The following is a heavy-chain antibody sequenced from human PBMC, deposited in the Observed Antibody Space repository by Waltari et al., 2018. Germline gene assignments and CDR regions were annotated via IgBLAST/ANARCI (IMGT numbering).Heavy chain of an antibody. CDR1: GFTFSSYA. V-gene: IGHV3-30-3*01. J-gene: IGHJ4*02. D-gene: IGHD6-13*01. CDR3: ARDKWQQLVRAGYYFDY. Sequence: QVQLVESGGGVVQPGRSLRLSCAASGFTFSSYAMHWVRQAPGKRLEWVAVISYDGSNKYYADAVKGRFTISRDNAKNTLYLQMNSLRAEDTAVYYCARDKWQQLVRAGYYFDYWGQGTLVTVSS. CDR2: ISYDGSNK.